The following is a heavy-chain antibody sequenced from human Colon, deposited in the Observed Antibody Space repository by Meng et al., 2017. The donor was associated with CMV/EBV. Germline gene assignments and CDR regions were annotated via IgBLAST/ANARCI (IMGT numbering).Heavy chain of an antibody. CDR2: ISAHNGNT. Sequence: ASVKVSCKASGFPFTSYSFTWVRQAPGQGLEWLGWISAHNGNTNYAQIVQGRVTMTTDPSTTTAYMELRNLRSDDKAVYDCARRKGGNYGDWFDPWGQGTLVTVSS. D-gene: IGHD4-11*01. J-gene: IGHJ5*02. CDR3: ARRKGGNYGDWFDP. V-gene: IGHV1-18*04. CDR1: GFPFTSYS.